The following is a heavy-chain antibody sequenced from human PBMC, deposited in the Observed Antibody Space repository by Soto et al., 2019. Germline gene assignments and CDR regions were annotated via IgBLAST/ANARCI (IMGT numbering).Heavy chain of an antibody. V-gene: IGHV4-39*01. CDR3: ARRYGDFSVDAFDI. CDR1: GGSISSSSYY. D-gene: IGHD4-17*01. Sequence: PSETLSLTCTVSGGSISSSSYYWDWIRQPPGKGLEWIGSIYYSGSTYYNPSLKSRVTISVDTSKSQFSLKLSSVTAADTAVYYCARRYGDFSVDAFDIWGQGTMVTVSS. CDR2: IYYSGST. J-gene: IGHJ3*02.